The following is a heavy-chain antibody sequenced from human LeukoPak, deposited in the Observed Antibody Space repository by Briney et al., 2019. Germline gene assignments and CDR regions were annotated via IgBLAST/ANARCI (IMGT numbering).Heavy chain of an antibody. CDR2: IYYSGST. CDR1: SGSISSSSYY. V-gene: IGHV4-61*05. J-gene: IGHJ3*02. CDR3: ARWSTGDIVVVPAATPDAFDI. D-gene: IGHD2-2*01. Sequence: SETLSLTCTVSSGSISSSSYYWSWIRQPPGKGLEWIGYIYYSGSTNYNPSLKSRVTISVDTSKNQFSLKLSSVTAADTAVYYCARWSTGDIVVVPAATPDAFDIWGQGTMVTVSS.